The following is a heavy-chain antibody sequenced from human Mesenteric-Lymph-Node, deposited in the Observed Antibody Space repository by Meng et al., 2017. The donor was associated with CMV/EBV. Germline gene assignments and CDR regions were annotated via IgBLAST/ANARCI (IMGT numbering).Heavy chain of an antibody. D-gene: IGHD3-3*01. Sequence: SETLSLTCAVYGGSFSGYYWSWIRQPPGKGLEWIGEINHSGSTNYNPSLKSRVTISVDTSKNQFSLKPSSVTAADTAVYYCARRSIFGVVYGYWGQGTLVTVSS. CDR1: GGSFSGYY. CDR2: INHSGST. V-gene: IGHV4-34*01. CDR3: ARRSIFGVVYGY. J-gene: IGHJ4*02.